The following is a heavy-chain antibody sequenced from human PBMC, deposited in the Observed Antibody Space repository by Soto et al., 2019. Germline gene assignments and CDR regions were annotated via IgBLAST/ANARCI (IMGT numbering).Heavy chain of an antibody. Sequence: PGESLKISCKGSVYIFTSYWIGWVRQMPGKGLEGMGIIHGGDSNTRYSPSFEGQVTISTDKSISTAYLQWSSLKASDTAMYYCARRGTYSSGWDYWGQGTLVTVSS. CDR1: VYIFTSYW. CDR2: IHGGDSNT. CDR3: ARRGTYSSGWDY. D-gene: IGHD6-19*01. J-gene: IGHJ4*02. V-gene: IGHV5-51*01.